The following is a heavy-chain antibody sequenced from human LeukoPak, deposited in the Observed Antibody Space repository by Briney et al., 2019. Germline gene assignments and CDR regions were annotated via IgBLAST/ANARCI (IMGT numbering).Heavy chain of an antibody. CDR2: INHNSANT. D-gene: IGHD3-16*02. CDR1: GYTFTSYV. J-gene: IGHJ4*02. CDR3: ARQNYDDVWGIYRYDY. Sequence: VTVPRKASGYTFTSYVINGVRQPTPQGLEWVGWINHNSANTRYAHKYQGRVAKTTITSISTAYIELSSLRSEDSAVYYCARQNYDDVWGIYRYDYWGQGNLVTVSS. V-gene: IGHV1-8*01.